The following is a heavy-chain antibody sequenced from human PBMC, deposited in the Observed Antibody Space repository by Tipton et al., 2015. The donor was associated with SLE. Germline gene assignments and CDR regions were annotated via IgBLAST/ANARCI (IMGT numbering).Heavy chain of an antibody. CDR2: ILPILDIT. CDR1: GGTFSSYA. Sequence: QSGAEVKKSGSSVKVSCKASGGTFSSYALTWVRQAPGQGLEWMGGILPILDITNYAQNFQGRVTITADKSTSTAYMELSNLRSEDTAVYYCARGTIDYDFWSSFHFWGQGTLVTVSS. D-gene: IGHD3-3*01. V-gene: IGHV1-69*04. J-gene: IGHJ4*02. CDR3: ARGTIDYDFWSSFHF.